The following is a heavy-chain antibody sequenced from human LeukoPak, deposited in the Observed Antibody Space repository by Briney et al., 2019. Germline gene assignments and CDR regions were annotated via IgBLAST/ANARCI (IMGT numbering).Heavy chain of an antibody. CDR2: ISYDGSNK. CDR3: AKWRTAMDY. CDR1: GFTFSSYG. V-gene: IGHV3-30*18. Sequence: GRSLRLSCAASGFTFSSYGMHWVRQAPGKGLEWVAVISYDGSNKYYADSVKGRFTISRDNFKNTLYLQMNSLRAEDTAVYYCAKWRTAMDYWGQGTLVTVSS. D-gene: IGHD2-21*02. J-gene: IGHJ4*02.